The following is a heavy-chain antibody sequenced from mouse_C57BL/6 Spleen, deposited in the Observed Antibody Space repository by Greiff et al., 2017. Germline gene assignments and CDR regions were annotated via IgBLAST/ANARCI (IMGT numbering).Heavy chain of an antibody. Sequence: QVQLQQPGTELVKPGASVKLSCKASGYTFTSYWMHWVKQRPGQGLEWIGNINPSNGGTNYNEKFKSKATLTVVKSYSTAYMQLSSLTSADSAVYYCASSGYYGRLDYWGQGTSLTVAS. V-gene: IGHV1-53*01. CDR2: INPSNGGT. CDR3: ASSGYYGRLDY. CDR1: GYTFTSYW. D-gene: IGHD1-1*01. J-gene: IGHJ2*02.